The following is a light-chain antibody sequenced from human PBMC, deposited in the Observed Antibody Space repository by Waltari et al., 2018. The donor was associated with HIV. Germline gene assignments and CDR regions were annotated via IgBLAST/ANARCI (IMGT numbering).Light chain of an antibody. CDR2: EVS. CDR1: RSDIGGYNY. CDR3: SSYTSGTTWV. J-gene: IGLJ3*02. V-gene: IGLV2-14*01. Sequence: QSALTQPASVSGSPGQSITISCTGTRSDIGGYNYVSWPQHHPGRAPKLIIFEVSDRPSGVSNRFSGSKSGNTASLIISGLLAEDDADYYCSSYTSGTTWVFGGGTKLTVL.